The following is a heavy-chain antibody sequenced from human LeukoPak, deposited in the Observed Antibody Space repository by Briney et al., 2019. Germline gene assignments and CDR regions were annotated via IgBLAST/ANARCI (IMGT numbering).Heavy chain of an antibody. J-gene: IGHJ6*03. V-gene: IGHV3-7*01. Sequence: GGSLRLSCAASGFTFSSYWMSWVRQAPGKGLEWVANIRRDGSEKYYVDSVKGRFTISRDNAKNSLYLQMNSLRAEDTAVYYCARVTGSSRSPISVWGQNYYYYYMDVWGKGTTVTVSS. CDR1: GFTFSSYW. CDR3: ARVTGSSRSPISVWGQNYYYYYMDV. CDR2: IRRDGSEK. D-gene: IGHD3-16*01.